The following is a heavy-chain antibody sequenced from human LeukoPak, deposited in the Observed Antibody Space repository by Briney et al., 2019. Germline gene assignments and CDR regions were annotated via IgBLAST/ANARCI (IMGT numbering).Heavy chain of an antibody. D-gene: IGHD3-9*01. CDR3: TRDLMDYDVSTGLHHYYMDV. CDR2: INSDGSGS. Sequence: GGSLRLSCSASGFTFSSYWMHWVRHAPGKGLVWVSRINSDGSGSTSADSVKGRFTISRDNAKNTLYLQMNSLRAEDTAVYYCTRDLMDYDVSTGLHHYYMDVWGQGTTVTVSS. J-gene: IGHJ6*02. V-gene: IGHV3-74*01. CDR1: GFTFSSYW.